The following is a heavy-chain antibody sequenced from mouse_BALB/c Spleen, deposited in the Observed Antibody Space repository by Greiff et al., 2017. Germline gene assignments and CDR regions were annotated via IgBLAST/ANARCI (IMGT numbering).Heavy chain of an antibody. J-gene: IGHJ4*01. CDR2: ISYSGST. Sequence: EVHLVESGPGLVKPSQSLSLTCTVTGYSITSDYAWNWIRQFPGNKLEWMGYISYSGSTSYNPSLKSRISITRDTSKNQFFLQLNSVTTEDTATYYCARIGWLPYYYAMDYWGQGTSVTVSS. D-gene: IGHD2-3*01. CDR1: GYSITSDYA. V-gene: IGHV3-2*02. CDR3: ARIGWLPYYYAMDY.